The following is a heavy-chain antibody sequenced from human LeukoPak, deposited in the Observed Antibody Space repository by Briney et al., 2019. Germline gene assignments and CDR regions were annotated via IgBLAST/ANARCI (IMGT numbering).Heavy chain of an antibody. CDR3: TRGSFIVVESMDV. D-gene: IGHD2-2*01. CDR2: IRSKANSYAT. CDR1: GFTFSGSA. Sequence: PGGSLRLSCAASGFTFSGSAMHWVRQASGKGLEWVGRIRSKANSYATAYAASVKGRFTISRDDSKNTAYLQMNSLKTEDTAVYYCTRGSFIVVESMDVWGKGTTVTVSS. J-gene: IGHJ6*03. V-gene: IGHV3-73*01.